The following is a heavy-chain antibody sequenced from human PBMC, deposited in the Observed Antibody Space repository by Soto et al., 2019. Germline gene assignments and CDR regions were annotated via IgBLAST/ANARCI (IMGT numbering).Heavy chain of an antibody. V-gene: IGHV4-34*01. Sequence: QVQLQQWGAGLLKPSETLSLTCAVYGGSFSGYYWSWIRQPPGKGLEWIGEINHSGSTNYNPSLKSRVTISVDTSKHQFSLKLSSVTAADTAVYYCARGVGGTMVRGKFDYWGQGTLVTVSS. CDR3: ARGVGGTMVRGKFDY. CDR1: GGSFSGYY. D-gene: IGHD3-10*01. CDR2: INHSGST. J-gene: IGHJ4*02.